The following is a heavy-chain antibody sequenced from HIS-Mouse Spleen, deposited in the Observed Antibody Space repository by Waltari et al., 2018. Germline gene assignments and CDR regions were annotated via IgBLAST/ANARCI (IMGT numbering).Heavy chain of an antibody. Sequence: EVQLVETGGGLIQPGGSLRLSCAASGFTVSSNYMSWVRQAPGKGLEWVSVIYNGGSTYYADSVKGRFTISRDNSKNTLYLQMNSLRAEDTAVYYCARGVYGTGTTYFDYWGQGTLVTVSS. V-gene: IGHV3-53*02. CDR1: GFTVSSNY. D-gene: IGHD1-7*01. J-gene: IGHJ4*02. CDR2: IYNGGST. CDR3: ARGVYGTGTTYFDY.